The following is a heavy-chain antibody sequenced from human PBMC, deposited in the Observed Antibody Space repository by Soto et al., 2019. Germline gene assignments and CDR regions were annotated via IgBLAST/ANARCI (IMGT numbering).Heavy chain of an antibody. CDR3: ARTHLWRAMVVGHFDY. V-gene: IGHV1-69*13. CDR2: IIPIFGTA. Sequence: ASVKVFCKASGGTFSSYAISWVRQAPGQGLEWMGGIIPIFGTANYAQKFQGRVTITADESTSTAYMELSSLRSEDTAVYYCARTHLWRAMVVGHFDYWGQGTLVTVAS. CDR1: GGTFSSYA. J-gene: IGHJ4*02. D-gene: IGHD5-18*01.